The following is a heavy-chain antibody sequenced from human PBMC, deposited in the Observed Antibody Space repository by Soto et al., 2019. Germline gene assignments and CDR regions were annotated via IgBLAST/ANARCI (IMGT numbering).Heavy chain of an antibody. J-gene: IGHJ4*02. Sequence: PVGSLRLSFAASGFTFRSYGMMWVRQAPGKGLEWVSAISQSAGGNTYYADSVKGRFTISRDDSKNTLYLQMDSLRPGDTAQYYCAGWNYDYWGQGTQVTVSS. CDR3: AGWNYDY. V-gene: IGHV3-23*01. CDR1: GFTFRSYG. CDR2: ISQSAGGNT. D-gene: IGHD1-7*01.